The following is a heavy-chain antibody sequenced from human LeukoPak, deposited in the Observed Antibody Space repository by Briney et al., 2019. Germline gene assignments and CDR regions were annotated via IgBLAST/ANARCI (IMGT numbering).Heavy chain of an antibody. V-gene: IGHV1-18*01. CDR2: ISADNGNT. J-gene: IGHJ4*02. CDR3: ARVDILTGYYFFDS. Sequence: ASVKVSCKASGYTFTNYGISWVRQAPGQGLEWMGWISADNGNTCYTQNFQGRVSMTTDTSTSTAYMEVRSLRSDDTAVFYCARVDILTGYYFFDSWGQGTLVTVSS. CDR1: GYTFTNYG. D-gene: IGHD3-9*01.